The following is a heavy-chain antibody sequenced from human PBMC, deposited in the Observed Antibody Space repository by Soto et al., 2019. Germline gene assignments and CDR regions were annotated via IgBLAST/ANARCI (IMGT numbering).Heavy chain of an antibody. D-gene: IGHD3-10*02. CDR3: ARDYQMFYPYFDN. CDR2: IWNDGSNK. J-gene: IGHJ4*02. Sequence: QVQLVESGGGVVQPGKSLRLSCEASGFDFSRSGMHWVRQAPGKGLEWVAVIWNDGSNKYYGDSVNGRFTISRDNSKSTLYLQMNSLRGEDTAVYYCARDYQMFYPYFDNWGQGTLVTVSS. CDR1: GFDFSRSG. V-gene: IGHV3-33*01.